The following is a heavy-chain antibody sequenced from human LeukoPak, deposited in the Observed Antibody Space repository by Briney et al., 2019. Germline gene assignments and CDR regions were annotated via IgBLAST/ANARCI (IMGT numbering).Heavy chain of an antibody. CDR1: GYTFTSYG. D-gene: IGHD2-2*01. CDR3: ARVPLWGGDIVVVPAATYYFDY. Sequence: ASVKVSCKASGYTFTSYGIGWVRQAPGQGLEWMGWISAYNGNTNYAQKLQGRVTMTTDTSTSTAYMELRSLRSDDTAVYYCARVPLWGGDIVVVPAATYYFDYWGQGTLVTVSS. J-gene: IGHJ4*02. V-gene: IGHV1-18*01. CDR2: ISAYNGNT.